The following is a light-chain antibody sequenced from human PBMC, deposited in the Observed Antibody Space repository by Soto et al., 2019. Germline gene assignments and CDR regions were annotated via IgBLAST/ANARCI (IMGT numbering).Light chain of an antibody. CDR1: SSNIGSNT. Sequence: QSVLTQPPSASGAPGQRVTISCSGSSSNIGSNTVNWYQQLPRTAPKLLIYTNNQRPSGVRDRFSGSRSGTSASLAISGLQSEDEADYYCAAWDDSMNGFVFGTGTKVTVL. J-gene: IGLJ1*01. CDR2: TNN. V-gene: IGLV1-44*01. CDR3: AAWDDSMNGFV.